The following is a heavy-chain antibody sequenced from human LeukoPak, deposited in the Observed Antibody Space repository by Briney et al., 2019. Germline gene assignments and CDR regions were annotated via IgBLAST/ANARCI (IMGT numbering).Heavy chain of an antibody. D-gene: IGHD3-3*01. CDR1: GGSISSSSYY. J-gene: IGHJ4*02. CDR3: ASHLRFLEWSNFDY. V-gene: IGHV4-39*07. Sequence: SETLSLTCTVSGGSISSSSYYWGWIRQPPGKGLEWIGEINHSGSTNYNPSLKSRVTISVDTSKNQFSLKLSSVTAADTAVYYCASHLRFLEWSNFDYWGQGTLVTVSS. CDR2: INHSGST.